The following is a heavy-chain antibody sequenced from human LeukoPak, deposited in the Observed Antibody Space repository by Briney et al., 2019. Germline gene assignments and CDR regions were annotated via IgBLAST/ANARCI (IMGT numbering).Heavy chain of an antibody. CDR2: INPNSGGT. CDR3: AREPGGYCSSTSCYPNWFDP. Sequence: ASVKVSCKASGYTFTGYYMHWVRQAPGQGLEWMGWINPNSGGTNYAQKFQGRVTMTRDTSISTAYMELSRLRSDDTAVYYCAREPGGYCSSTSCYPNWFDPWGQGTLVTVSS. J-gene: IGHJ5*02. D-gene: IGHD2-2*01. V-gene: IGHV1-2*02. CDR1: GYTFTGYY.